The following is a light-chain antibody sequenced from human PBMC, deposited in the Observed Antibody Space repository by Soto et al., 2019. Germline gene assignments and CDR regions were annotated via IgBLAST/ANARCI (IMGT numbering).Light chain of an antibody. Sequence: QSVLTQPPSASGSPGQSVTISCPGASSAVGGYNYVSWYQQHPGKAPRLMIYDVSNRPSGVPDRFSGSKSGNTASLTVSGLQAEDEADYYCSSYASSNNYVFGTGTKVTVL. CDR2: DVS. CDR3: SSYASSNNYV. CDR1: SSAVGGYNY. V-gene: IGLV2-8*01. J-gene: IGLJ1*01.